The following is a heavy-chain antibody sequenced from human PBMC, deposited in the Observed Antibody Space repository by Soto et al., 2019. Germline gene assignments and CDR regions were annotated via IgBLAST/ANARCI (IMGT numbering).Heavy chain of an antibody. J-gene: IGHJ4*02. Sequence: GGSLRLSCSVSGFTIINYAMHWVRQAPGKGLQYVASISSNGDSTYYADSVKGRFTISRDNSKNTLYLQMSSLRAEDTAVYYCVKDRYVDYWGQGTLVTVSS. CDR3: VKDRYVDY. D-gene: IGHD2-2*01. CDR2: ISSNGDST. V-gene: IGHV3-64D*08. CDR1: GFTIINYA.